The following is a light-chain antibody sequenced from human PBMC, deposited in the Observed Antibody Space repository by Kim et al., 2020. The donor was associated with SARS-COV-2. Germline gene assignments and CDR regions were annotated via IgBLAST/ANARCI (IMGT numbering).Light chain of an antibody. J-gene: IGLJ2*01. CDR3: AVWDDSLRGWI. Sequence: GQRVTISGFARTSTVEHNSVHWYQQVPGAAPKLLIFRDHQRPSGVPDRFSGSKSGPSASLVISGLRSDDEGDYYCAVWDDSLRGWIFGGGTQLTVL. V-gene: IGLV1-47*01. CDR2: RDH. CDR1: TSTVEHNS.